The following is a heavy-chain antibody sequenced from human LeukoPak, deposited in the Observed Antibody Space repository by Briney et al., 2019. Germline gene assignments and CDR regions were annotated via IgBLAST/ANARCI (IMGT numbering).Heavy chain of an antibody. CDR2: FSGSGGNT. Sequence: PGGSLRLSCAASGFTFSSYWMSWVRQAPGKGLKWVSSFSGSGGNTYYADSVKGRFTISRDNSKNTLYLQMNSLRAEDTAVYYCAKSGYNRFDYWGQGTLVTVSS. CDR3: AKSGYNRFDY. J-gene: IGHJ4*02. V-gene: IGHV3-23*01. CDR1: GFTFSSYW. D-gene: IGHD5-24*01.